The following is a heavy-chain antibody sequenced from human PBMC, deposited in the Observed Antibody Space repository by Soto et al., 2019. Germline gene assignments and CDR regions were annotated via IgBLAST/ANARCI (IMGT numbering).Heavy chain of an antibody. Sequence: SVKVSCKASGDTFNSYAISWVRRAPGQGLEWMGGIIPIFHTANYAQKFQARVTMTADESARTAYMELSGLRSEDTAVYYCARVGYCNTTSCLFYYYHHGMEVWGQGTTVTVSS. CDR3: ARVGYCNTTSCLFYYYHHGMEV. V-gene: IGHV1-69*13. CDR2: IIPIFHTA. J-gene: IGHJ6*02. CDR1: GDTFNSYA. D-gene: IGHD2-2*01.